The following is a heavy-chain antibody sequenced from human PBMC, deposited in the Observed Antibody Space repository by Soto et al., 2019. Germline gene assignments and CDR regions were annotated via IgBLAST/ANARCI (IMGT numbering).Heavy chain of an antibody. V-gene: IGHV4-31*03. CDR3: ARLRIATNNYKWFDP. J-gene: IGHJ5*02. CDR2: IYVTGAV. Sequence: TLSLTGSVSVAALNSGTYYWSWIRQVPGKGLEWIGHIYVTGAVDYNPSLRDRITISQDTSERQFSLNLRLVTAADTAVYYCARLRIATNNYKWFDPWGQGTLVTVSS. CDR1: VAALNSGTYY. D-gene: IGHD2-21*01.